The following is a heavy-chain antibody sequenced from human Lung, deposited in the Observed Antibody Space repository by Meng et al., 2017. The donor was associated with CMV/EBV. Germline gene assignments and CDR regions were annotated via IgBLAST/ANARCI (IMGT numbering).Heavy chain of an antibody. CDR2: IYYSGST. Sequence: SXTLSLXCTVSGVSINSHHWSWIRQTPGKGLEWIGYIYYSGSTNYNPSLKSRVTISFDMSKNQFSLKLSSVTAVDTAVYYWASARTEVVGAYSKIYYHYGIDVWXQGTXVTVSS. CDR3: ASARTEVVGAYSKIYYHYGIDV. CDR1: GVSINSHH. D-gene: IGHD4-11*01. J-gene: IGHJ6*02. V-gene: IGHV4-59*11.